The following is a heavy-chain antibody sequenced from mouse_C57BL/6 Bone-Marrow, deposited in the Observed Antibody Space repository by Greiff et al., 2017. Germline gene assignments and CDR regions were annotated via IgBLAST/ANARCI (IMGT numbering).Heavy chain of an antibody. CDR3: TSYYYGSRWCDY. D-gene: IGHD1-1*01. J-gene: IGHJ2*01. Sequence: EVQLQQSGAELVRPGASVKLSCTASGFNIKDDYMHWVKQRPEQGLEWIGWIDPENGDTEYASKFQGKAPITADTSSNTAYLQLSSLTSEDTAVYYCTSYYYGSRWCDYGGQGTTLTVSS. CDR2: IDPENGDT. V-gene: IGHV14-4*01. CDR1: GFNIKDDY.